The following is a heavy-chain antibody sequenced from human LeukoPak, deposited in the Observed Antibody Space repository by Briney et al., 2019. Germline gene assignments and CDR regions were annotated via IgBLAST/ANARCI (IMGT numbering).Heavy chain of an antibody. D-gene: IGHD3-3*01. CDR3: AREDYTLPSNYYYYMDV. V-gene: IGHV1-69*05. J-gene: IGHJ6*03. CDR1: GGTFSSYA. CDR2: IIPIVGTA. Sequence: SVKVSCKASGGTFSSYAISWVRQAPGQGLEWMGGIIPIVGTANYAQKFQGRDTITTAESTSTAYMELSSLRSEDTAVYYCAREDYTLPSNYYYYMDVWGKGTTVTVSS.